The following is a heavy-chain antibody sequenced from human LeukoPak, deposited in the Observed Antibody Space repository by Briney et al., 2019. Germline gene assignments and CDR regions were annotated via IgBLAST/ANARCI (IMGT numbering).Heavy chain of an antibody. J-gene: IGHJ4*02. Sequence: SGGSLRLSCAASGFTFSSYAMSWVRQAPGKGLEWVSAISGSGGSTYYADSVKGRFTISRDNSKNTLYLQMNSLRAEDTAVYYCAKISLRYLDWLLSGIDYWGQGTLVTVSS. CDR1: GFTFSSYA. CDR3: AKISLRYLDWLLSGIDY. D-gene: IGHD3-9*01. CDR2: ISGSGGST. V-gene: IGHV3-23*01.